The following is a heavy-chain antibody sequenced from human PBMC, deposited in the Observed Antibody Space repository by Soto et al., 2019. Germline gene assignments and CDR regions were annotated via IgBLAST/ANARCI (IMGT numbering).Heavy chain of an antibody. V-gene: IGHV4-39*07. Sequence: SETLSLTCTVSGGSISSSSYYWGWIRQPPGKGLEWIRSIYYSGSTYYNPALNSRVTISVDTSKNQFSLKLSSVTAADTAGYYCARELEDYVWGSYRYFDYWGQGTLVTVSS. J-gene: IGHJ4*02. CDR1: GGSISSSSYY. D-gene: IGHD3-16*02. CDR3: ARELEDYVWGSYRYFDY. CDR2: IYYSGST.